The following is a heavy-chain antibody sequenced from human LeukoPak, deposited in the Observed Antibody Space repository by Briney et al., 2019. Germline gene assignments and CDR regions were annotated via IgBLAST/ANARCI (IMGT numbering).Heavy chain of an antibody. V-gene: IGHV1-18*04. Sequence: ASVKVSCKASGYTFTGYYMHWVRQAPGQGLEWMGWISAYNGNTNYAQKLQGRVTMTTDTSTSTAYMELRSLRSDDTAVYYCARVRIVGAPFDSWGQGTLVTVSS. J-gene: IGHJ4*02. D-gene: IGHD1-26*01. CDR1: GYTFTGYY. CDR2: ISAYNGNT. CDR3: ARVRIVGAPFDS.